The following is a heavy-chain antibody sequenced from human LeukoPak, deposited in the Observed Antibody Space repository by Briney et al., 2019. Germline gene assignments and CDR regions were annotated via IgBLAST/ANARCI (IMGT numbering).Heavy chain of an antibody. D-gene: IGHD6-19*01. J-gene: IGHJ4*02. Sequence: GGSLRLSCAASGFTFSSYEMNWVRQAPGKGLEWVSYISSNGSTIYYADSVKGRFTISRDNAKNSLYLQMNSLRAEDTAVYYCATAVAGTGEDYWGQGTLVTVSS. CDR2: ISSNGSTI. CDR1: GFTFSSYE. CDR3: ATAVAGTGEDY. V-gene: IGHV3-48*03.